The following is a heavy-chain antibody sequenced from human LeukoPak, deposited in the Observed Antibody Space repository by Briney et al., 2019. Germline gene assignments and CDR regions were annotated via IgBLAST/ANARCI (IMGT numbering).Heavy chain of an antibody. D-gene: IGHD1-26*01. CDR3: ARDRLSSGSYYFDY. J-gene: IGHJ4*02. CDR2: ISYDGSNK. V-gene: IGHV3-30-3*01. Sequence: GGSLRLSCAASGFTFSSYAMHWVRKAPGKGLEWVAVISYDGSNKYYADSVMGRFTISRDNSKNTLYLQMNSLRAEDTAVYYCARDRLSSGSYYFDYWGQGTLVTVSS. CDR1: GFTFSSYA.